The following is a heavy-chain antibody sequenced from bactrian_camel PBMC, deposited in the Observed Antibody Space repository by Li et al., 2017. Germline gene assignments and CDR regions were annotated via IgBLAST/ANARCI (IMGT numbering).Heavy chain of an antibody. CDR1: GFTFSSYY. J-gene: IGHJ4*01. V-gene: IGHV3-2*01. CDR2: INTGGSIT. CDR3: TRGGNWYEYNY. Sequence: HVQLVESGGGLVRPGGSLRLSCAASGFTFSSYYASWVRQAPGKGLEWVASINTGGSITYYSDSLKGRFTVSSDNAKNMLYLQMNSLKPEDTAVYYCTRGGNWYEYNYWGQGTQVTVS. D-gene: IGHD7*01.